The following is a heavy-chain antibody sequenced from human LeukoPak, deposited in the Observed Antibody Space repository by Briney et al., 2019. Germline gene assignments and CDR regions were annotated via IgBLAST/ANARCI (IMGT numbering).Heavy chain of an antibody. CDR3: ARSPYYYDSSGYLDY. CDR1: GGSISSGDYY. V-gene: IGHV4-30-4*01. J-gene: IGHJ4*02. D-gene: IGHD3-22*01. Sequence: SETLSLTCTVSGGSISSGDYYWSWIRQPPGKGLKWIGYIYYSGSTYYNPSLKSRVTISVDTSKNQFSLKLSSVTAADTAVYYCARSPYYYDSSGYLDYWGQGTLVTVSS. CDR2: IYYSGST.